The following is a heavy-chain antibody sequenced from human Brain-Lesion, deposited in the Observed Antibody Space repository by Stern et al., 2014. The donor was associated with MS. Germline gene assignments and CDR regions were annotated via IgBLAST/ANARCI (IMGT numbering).Heavy chain of an antibody. CDR3: AKDRQWLTYFFDY. CDR2: ISYDGSNK. Sequence: MQLLESGGGVVQPGRPLRLSCAASGFTFSSFGMHWVRQAPGKGLEWVAVISYDGSNKYYADSVKGRFTISRDNSKNTLYMQMNSLRAEDTAVYYCAKDRQWLTYFFDYWGQGSLVTVSS. CDR1: GFTFSSFG. J-gene: IGHJ4*02. D-gene: IGHD3-22*01. V-gene: IGHV3-30*18.